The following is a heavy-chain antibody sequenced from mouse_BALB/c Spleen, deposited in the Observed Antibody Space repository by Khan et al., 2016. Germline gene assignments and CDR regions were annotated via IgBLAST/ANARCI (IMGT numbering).Heavy chain of an antibody. CDR3: ARNSGSYWFAY. J-gene: IGHJ3*01. V-gene: IGHV1-9*01. CDR2: ILPGSGHT. Sequence: QVQLQQSGAELMKPGASMKISCKATGYTFSNYWIEWVRQRPGHGLEWIGEILPGSGHTNCNENFKGKATFTAETSSNTAYMQISSLTSEDSAVXYCARNSGSYWFAYWGQGTLVTVSA. D-gene: IGHD1-1*02. CDR1: GYTFSNYW.